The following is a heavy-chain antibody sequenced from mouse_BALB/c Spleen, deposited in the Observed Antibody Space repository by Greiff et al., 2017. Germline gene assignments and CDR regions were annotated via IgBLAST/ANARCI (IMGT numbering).Heavy chain of an antibody. CDR2: IYPGDGDT. CDR1: GYTFTSYW. V-gene: IGHV1-87*01. CDR3: AIPYDYGYFDY. J-gene: IGHJ2*01. D-gene: IGHD2-4*01. Sequence: QVQLKESGAELARPGASVKLSCKASGYTFTSYWMQWVKQRPGQGLEWIGAIYPGDGDTRYTQKFKGKATLTADKSSSTAYMQLSSLASEDSAVYYCAIPYDYGYFDYWGQGTTLTVSA.